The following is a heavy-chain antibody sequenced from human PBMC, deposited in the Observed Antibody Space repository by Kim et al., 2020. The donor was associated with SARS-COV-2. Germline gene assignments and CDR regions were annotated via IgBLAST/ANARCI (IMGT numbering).Heavy chain of an antibody. CDR2: IYPGDSDT. CDR1: GYSFTSYW. Sequence: GESLKISCKGSGYSFTSYWIGWVRQMPGKGLEWMGSIYPGDSDTRYSPSFQGQVTISADKSISTAYLQWSSLKASENAVYYCARHDLGEGDRMGLGYCSGGSCYGGYWGEGTLVTLCS. CDR3: ARHDLGEGDRMGLGYCSGGSCYGGY. J-gene: IGHJ4*02. D-gene: IGHD2-15*01. V-gene: IGHV5-51*01.